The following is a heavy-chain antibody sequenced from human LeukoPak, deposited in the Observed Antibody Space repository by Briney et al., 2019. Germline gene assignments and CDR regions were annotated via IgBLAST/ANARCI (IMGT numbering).Heavy chain of an antibody. J-gene: IGHJ6*02. CDR3: AKLLRAGGYCSSTSCYREDYYYGMDV. D-gene: IGHD2-2*02. Sequence: GGSLRLSCAASGFTFSSYGMHWVRQAPGKGLEWVAVISYDGSNKYYADSVKGRFTISRDNSKNTLYLQMNSLRAEDTAVYYCAKLLRAGGYCSSTSCYREDYYYGMDVWGQGTTVTVSS. CDR1: GFTFSSYG. CDR2: ISYDGSNK. V-gene: IGHV3-30*18.